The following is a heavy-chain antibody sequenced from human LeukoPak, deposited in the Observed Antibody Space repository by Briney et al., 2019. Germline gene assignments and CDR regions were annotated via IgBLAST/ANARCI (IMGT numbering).Heavy chain of an antibody. CDR1: GFTFKNYA. CDR2: ISGSGAST. CDR3: ANDYGGNSVLDF. D-gene: IGHD4-23*01. J-gene: IGHJ4*02. Sequence: GGSLRLSCAASGFTFKNYAMSWVRQAPGKGLEWVSGISGSGASTYYADSVKGRFTISRDNSKNTLFLQINSLRAADTAVYHCANDYGGNSVLDFWGQGTLVTVSS. V-gene: IGHV3-23*01.